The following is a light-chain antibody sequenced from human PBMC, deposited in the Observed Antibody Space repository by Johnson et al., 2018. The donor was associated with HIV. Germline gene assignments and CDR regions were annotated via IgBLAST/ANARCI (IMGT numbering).Light chain of an antibody. J-gene: IGLJ1*01. CDR1: SSTVGNNF. CDR2: KDN. CDR3: GTWVSSLGACV. V-gene: IGLV1-51*02. Sequence: QSVLTQPPSVSAAPGQKVTISCSGSSSTVGNNFVSWYQVLPGTAPKLLIYKDNERPSGIPDRFSGSKSGTSATLDITGLQTGDEADYYCGTWVSSLGACVFGTGTKVTFL.